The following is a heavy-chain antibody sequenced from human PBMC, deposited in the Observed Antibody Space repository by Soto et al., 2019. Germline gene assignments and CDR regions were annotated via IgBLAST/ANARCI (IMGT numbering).Heavy chain of an antibody. Sequence: QVQLVQSGAEVKKPGASVKVSCKASGYVFTNYFMHWVRQAHGQGLEWMGIINPNGGGTSYAQKFEGRVTMTRDSATSTVYMDLSSLRSEDTALYFCAREVGSNSWSSYYGMDVWGQGTSVTVSS. V-gene: IGHV1-46*01. CDR1: GYVFTNYF. J-gene: IGHJ6*02. CDR3: AREVGSNSWSSYYGMDV. CDR2: INPNGGGT. D-gene: IGHD6-13*01.